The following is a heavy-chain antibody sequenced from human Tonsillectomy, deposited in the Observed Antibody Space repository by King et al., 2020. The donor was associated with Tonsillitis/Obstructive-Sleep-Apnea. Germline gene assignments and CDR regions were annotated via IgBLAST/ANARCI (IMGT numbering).Heavy chain of an antibody. Sequence: VQLVESGGGLVQPGGSLRLSCAASGFTFSNYWMNWVRQAPGKGLEWVANIKQDGSEKYYVDSVKGRFTISRDNAKNSLYLQMNSLGAEDTAVYYCARDLGADIWGQGTMVTVSS. CDR1: GFTFSNYW. J-gene: IGHJ3*02. CDR3: ARDLGADI. CDR2: IKQDGSEK. V-gene: IGHV3-7*03. D-gene: IGHD1-26*01.